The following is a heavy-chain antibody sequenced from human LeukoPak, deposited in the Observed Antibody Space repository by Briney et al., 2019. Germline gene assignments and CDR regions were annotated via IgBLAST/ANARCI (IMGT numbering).Heavy chain of an antibody. CDR3: ASVLYSTHDAFDI. Sequence: SETLSLTCTVSGDSISRYYWSWIRQPPGKGLEWIGYIYYTGTTNYNPSLKSRVTITVDTSKNQFSLRLSSVTAADTAVYYCASVLYSTHDAFDIWGQGTMVTVSS. CDR1: GDSISRYY. J-gene: IGHJ3*02. V-gene: IGHV4-59*01. D-gene: IGHD6-13*01. CDR2: IYYTGTT.